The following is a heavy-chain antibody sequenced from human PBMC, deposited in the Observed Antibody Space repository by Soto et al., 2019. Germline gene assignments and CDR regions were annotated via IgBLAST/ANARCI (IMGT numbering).Heavy chain of an antibody. V-gene: IGHV1-69*06. J-gene: IGHJ6*02. CDR3: VRLLLFGELEYYYYYGMDF. D-gene: IGHD3-10*01. CDR1: GGTFSSYA. Sequence: QVQLVQSGAEVKKPGSSVKVSCKASGGTFSSYAISWVRQAPGQGLEWMGGIIPIFGTANYAQKFQGRVTISADKSTSTAYMELSSLRSEDTAVYDCVRLLLFGELEYYYYYGMDFWGQGTTVTASS. CDR2: IIPIFGTA.